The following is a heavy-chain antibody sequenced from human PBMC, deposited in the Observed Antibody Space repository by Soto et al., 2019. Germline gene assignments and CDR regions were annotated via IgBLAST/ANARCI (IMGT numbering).Heavy chain of an antibody. CDR1: GYTFTGYY. J-gene: IGHJ6*02. CDR3: ARTTIAAAGTRFLTGYGMDV. Sequence: AASVKVSCKASGYTFTGYYMHWVRQAPGQGLEWMGWINPNSGGTNYAQKFQGWVTMTRDTSISTAYMELSRLRSDDTAVYYCARTTIAAAGTRFLTGYGMDVWGQGTTVTVSS. CDR2: INPNSGGT. D-gene: IGHD6-13*01. V-gene: IGHV1-2*04.